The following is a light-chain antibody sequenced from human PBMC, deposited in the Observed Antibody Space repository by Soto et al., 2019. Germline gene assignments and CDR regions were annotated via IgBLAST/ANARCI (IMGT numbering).Light chain of an antibody. J-gene: IGKJ5*01. CDR2: AAS. V-gene: IGKV1-39*01. CDR1: QSISSY. CDR3: KPSYSTNSA. Sequence: DIQMTQSPSSLSASVGDRVTITCRASQSISSYLNWYQQKPGKAPKLLIYAASSLQSGVPSRFSRSGSGTEFTLNISSPQPEDFATYYCKPSYSTNSAFGQGKRVEIK.